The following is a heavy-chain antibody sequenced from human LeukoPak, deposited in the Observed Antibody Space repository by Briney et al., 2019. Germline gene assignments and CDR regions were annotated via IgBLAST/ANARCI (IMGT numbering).Heavy chain of an antibody. J-gene: IGHJ4*02. D-gene: IGHD1-1*01. Sequence: FETLPLTCTVSGGSISGYYWSWIRQPAGKGLEWIGRIYTSGNTNSDPPLKSLVTMSVDTSKNQFSLKLSSVTAADTAMYYCAREAGNTQYFDYCGQGTLVTVSS. CDR1: GGSISGYY. CDR3: AREAGNTQYFDY. CDR2: IYTSGNT. V-gene: IGHV4-4*07.